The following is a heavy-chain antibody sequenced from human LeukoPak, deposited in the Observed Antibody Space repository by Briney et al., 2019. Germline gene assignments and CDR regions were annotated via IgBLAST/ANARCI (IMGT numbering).Heavy chain of an antibody. Sequence: PPETLSLTCTVSGGSIRSSYYYWGWIRQPPGKGLEWIGSNYDSGSIYYSPSLKSRVTISVDTSKNQFSLKLNSVTAADTAVYYCAGHYGPWGQRTLVTVFS. CDR1: GGSIRSSYYY. CDR3: AGHYGP. J-gene: IGHJ5*02. V-gene: IGHV4-39*01. CDR2: NYDSGSI. D-gene: IGHD3-10*01.